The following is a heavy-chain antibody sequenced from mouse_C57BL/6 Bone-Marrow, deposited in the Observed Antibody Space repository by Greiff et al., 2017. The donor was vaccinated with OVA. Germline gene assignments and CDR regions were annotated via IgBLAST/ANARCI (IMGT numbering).Heavy chain of an antibody. CDR1: GYAFSSSW. D-gene: IGHD4-1*01. CDR2: IYPGDGDT. Sequence: QVQLKQSGPELVKPGASVKISCKASGYAFSSSWMNWVKQRPGKGLEWIGRIYPGDGDTNYNGKFKGKATLTADKSSSTADMQLSSLTSEDSAVDFCARGGGTGTFAYWGQGTLVTVSA. CDR3: ARGGGTGTFAY. J-gene: IGHJ3*01. V-gene: IGHV1-82*01.